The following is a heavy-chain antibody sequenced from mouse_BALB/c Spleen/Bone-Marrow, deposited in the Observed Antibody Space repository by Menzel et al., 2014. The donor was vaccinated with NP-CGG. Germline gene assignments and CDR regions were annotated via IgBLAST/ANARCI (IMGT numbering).Heavy chain of an antibody. V-gene: IGHV2-6-7*01. CDR1: GFSLTGYG. CDR3: ARDSFLITRALDY. CDR2: IWGDGST. D-gene: IGHD2-4*01. Sequence: VQLQQSGPGLVAPSQSLSITCTVSGFSLTGYGVSWVRQSPGKDLEWLGMIWGDGSTDYNSALKSRLSTSKDNSKSQVFLKMNSLQTDDTARYYCARDSFLITRALDYWGQGTSVTVSS. J-gene: IGHJ4*01.